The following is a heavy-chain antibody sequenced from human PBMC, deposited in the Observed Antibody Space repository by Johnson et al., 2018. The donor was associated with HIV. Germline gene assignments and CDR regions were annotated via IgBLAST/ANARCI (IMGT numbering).Heavy chain of an antibody. J-gene: IGHJ3*02. CDR1: GFTFSRYW. CDR2: INSDGSST. CDR3: ARDAKVGYGDAFNI. Sequence: VQLVESGGGVIRPGGSLSLSCAASGFTFSRYWMHWVRQAPGKGLVWVSRINSDGSSTNYADSVKGRFTISRDNAKNTLYLQINSLRAEDTAVFYCARDAKVGYGDAFNIWGHGTMVTVSS. V-gene: IGHV3-74*01. D-gene: IGHD5-12*01.